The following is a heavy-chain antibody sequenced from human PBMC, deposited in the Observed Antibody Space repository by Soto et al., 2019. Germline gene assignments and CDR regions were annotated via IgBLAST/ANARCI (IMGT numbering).Heavy chain of an antibody. CDR1: GGSISTSAYY. V-gene: IGHV4-39*02. D-gene: IGHD3-22*01. CDR3: ARAISSGYYPFFDY. CDR2: MHYSGTT. Sequence: SETLSLTCTVSGGSISTSAYYWAWIRQPPGKGLEWIGSMHYSGTTNYSTSLRSRITISIDTSKNQFSLTLTSVTAADTAVYYCARAISSGYYPFFDYWGQGTLVTVS. J-gene: IGHJ4*02.